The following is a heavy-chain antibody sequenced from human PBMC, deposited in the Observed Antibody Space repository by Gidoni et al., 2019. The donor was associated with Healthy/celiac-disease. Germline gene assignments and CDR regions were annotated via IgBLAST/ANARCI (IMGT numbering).Heavy chain of an antibody. CDR3: ASEYSSSWRGSGYFDY. Sequence: QLQLQESGPGLVKPSETLSLTCTVSDGSISTNSYFWGWIRQPPGKGLEWIGSISYSGGTYYNLSLKSRVTISVDTSKNQFSLKLNSVTAADTAVYYCASEYSSSWRGSGYFDYWGQGTLVTVSS. CDR2: ISYSGGT. V-gene: IGHV4-39*01. D-gene: IGHD6-13*01. CDR1: DGSISTNSYF. J-gene: IGHJ4*02.